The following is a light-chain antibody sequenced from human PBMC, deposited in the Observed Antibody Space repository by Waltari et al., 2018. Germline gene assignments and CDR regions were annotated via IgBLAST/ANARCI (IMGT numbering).Light chain of an antibody. CDR1: QSVNSN. Sequence: EILLTQSPATLSVSPGERATLSCRASQSVNSNLAWYQQKPGQAPRLLLYGASPRATGVPARFSGSGSGTDFTLTISSLQSEDFAVYYCQQYNNWPPGRTFGQGTKVEI. V-gene: IGKV3-15*01. CDR3: QQYNNWPPGRT. CDR2: GAS. J-gene: IGKJ1*01.